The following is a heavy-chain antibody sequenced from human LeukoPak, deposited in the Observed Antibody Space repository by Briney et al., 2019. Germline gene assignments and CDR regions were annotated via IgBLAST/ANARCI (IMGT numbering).Heavy chain of an antibody. CDR3: ASNSYGFCFDY. Sequence: KASETLSLTCAVYGGSFSGYYWSWNRQPPGKGLEWIGEINHSGSTNYNPSLKSRVTISVDTSKNQFSLKLSSVTAADTAVYYCASNSYGFCFDYWGQGTLITVSS. V-gene: IGHV4-34*01. CDR1: GGSFSGYY. D-gene: IGHD5-18*01. J-gene: IGHJ4*02. CDR2: INHSGST.